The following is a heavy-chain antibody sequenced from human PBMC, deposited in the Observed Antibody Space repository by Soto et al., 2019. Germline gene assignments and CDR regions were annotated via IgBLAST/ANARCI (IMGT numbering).Heavy chain of an antibody. CDR3: ARVPIDTYMIYWSDP. V-gene: IGHV4-61*08. CDR2: IYFSGRT. CDR1: GDSVRSGDYY. J-gene: IGHJ5*02. Sequence: SDTLSLTGTVSGDSVRSGDYYWTWIRQPPGKGLEWVGHIYFSGRTNYIPSLGSRVTISLDTSKNQFSLKLTSVTAADTAVYYCARVPIDTYMIYWSDPWGQGTLVTVSS. D-gene: IGHD3-16*01.